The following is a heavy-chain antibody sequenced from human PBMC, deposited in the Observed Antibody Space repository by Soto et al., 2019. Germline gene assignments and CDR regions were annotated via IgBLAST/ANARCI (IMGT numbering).Heavy chain of an antibody. CDR1: GISVSTSDYY. Sequence: SETLSLTCTVSGISVSTSDYYWGWVRQPPGKGLDWIGNIYYSGSTFYNPSLRSRVTLSVDTSKNQFSLRLNSVTVADTAVYFCAGFVVPASRNSDFDYWGQGTLVT. CDR2: IYYSGST. CDR3: AGFVVPASRNSDFDY. D-gene: IGHD2-15*01. V-gene: IGHV4-39*01. J-gene: IGHJ4*02.